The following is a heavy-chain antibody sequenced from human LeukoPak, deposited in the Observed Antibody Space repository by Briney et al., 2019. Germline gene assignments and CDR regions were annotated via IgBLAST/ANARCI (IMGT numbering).Heavy chain of an antibody. CDR2: IGIDSGNT. CDR1: GFTFSDYS. D-gene: IGHD5-24*01. CDR3: ARDYKYAFDN. V-gene: IGHV3-48*01. Sequence: GGSLRLPCAASGFTFSDYSMNWVRQAPGKGLEWISYIGIDSGNTNYADSVKGRFTISGDKAKNSLYLQMNSLRVEDTAVYYCARDYKYAFDNWGQGTLVTVSS. J-gene: IGHJ4*02.